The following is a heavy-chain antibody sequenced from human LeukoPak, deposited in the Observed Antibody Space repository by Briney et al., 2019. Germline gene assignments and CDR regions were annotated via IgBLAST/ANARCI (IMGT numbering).Heavy chain of an antibody. CDR1: GFTFSSYA. Sequence: GGSLRLSCAASGFTFSSYAMHWVRQAPGKGLEWVAVISYDGSNKYYADSVKGRFTISRDNSKDTLYLQMNSLRAEDTAVYYCARDPYSSSPFFDYWGQGTLVTVSS. CDR3: ARDPYSSSPFFDY. CDR2: ISYDGSNK. J-gene: IGHJ4*02. D-gene: IGHD6-6*01. V-gene: IGHV3-30-3*01.